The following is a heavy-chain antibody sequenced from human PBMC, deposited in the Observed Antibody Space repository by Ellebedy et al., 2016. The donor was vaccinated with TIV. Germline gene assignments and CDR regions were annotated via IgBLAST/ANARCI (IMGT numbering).Heavy chain of an antibody. D-gene: IGHD4-17*01. CDR1: GYTFTSHA. CDR2: INTDYGNP. J-gene: IGHJ5*02. V-gene: IGHV7-4-1*02. Sequence: AASVKVSCKASGYTFTSHAINWVRQPPGQGLEWMGWINTDYGNPTYAQGFAGRFVFSLDNSVSTAYLQISSLKAEDTAVYYCARDRGTVIGFDPWGPGTLVTVSS. CDR3: ARDRGTVIGFDP.